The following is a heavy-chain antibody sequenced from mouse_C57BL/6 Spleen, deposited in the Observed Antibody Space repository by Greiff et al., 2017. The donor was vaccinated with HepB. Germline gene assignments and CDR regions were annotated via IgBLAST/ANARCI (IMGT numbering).Heavy chain of an antibody. V-gene: IGHV2-9-1*01. D-gene: IGHD3-1*01. Sequence: VKVVESGPGLVAPSQSLSITCTVSGFSLTSYAISWVRQPPGKGLEWLGVIWTGGGPNYNSGLKSRMSLSKDNSKSQVFLKMNSRKTDDTARYYCARNIEGLMDYWGQGTSVTVSS. CDR2: IWTGGGP. CDR1: GFSLTSYA. J-gene: IGHJ4*01. CDR3: ARNIEGLMDY.